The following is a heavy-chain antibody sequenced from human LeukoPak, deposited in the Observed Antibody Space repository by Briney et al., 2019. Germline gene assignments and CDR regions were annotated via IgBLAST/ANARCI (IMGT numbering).Heavy chain of an antibody. CDR3: ARQTGCSSTSCYFGFDI. CDR1: GGSTSSSSYY. D-gene: IGHD2-2*01. CDR2: IYYSGST. J-gene: IGHJ3*02. Sequence: SETLSLTCTVSGGSTSSSSYYWGWIRQPPGKGLEWIGSIYYSGSTYHNPSLKSRVTISVDTSKNQFSLKLSSVTAADTAVYYCARQTGCSSTSCYFGFDIWGQGTMVTVSS. V-gene: IGHV4-39*01.